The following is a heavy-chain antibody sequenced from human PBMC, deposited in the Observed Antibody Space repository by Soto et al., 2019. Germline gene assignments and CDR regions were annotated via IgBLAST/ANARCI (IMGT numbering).Heavy chain of an antibody. CDR1: GVSISSSNW. CDR2: IYHSGST. V-gene: IGHV4-4*02. D-gene: IGHD2-15*01. Sequence: QVQLQESGPGLVKPSGTLSLTCAVSGVSISSSNWWSWVRQPPGKGLEWIGEIYHSGSTNYNPSLKSRVTLAVAPSKIQVSLNLNSVTAADPAVDYCALSSGASFYWGQGTLGTVSS. J-gene: IGHJ4*02. CDR3: ALSSGASFY.